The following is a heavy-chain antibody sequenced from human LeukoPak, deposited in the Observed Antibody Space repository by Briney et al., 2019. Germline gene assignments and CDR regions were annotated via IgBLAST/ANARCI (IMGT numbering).Heavy chain of an antibody. Sequence: PSETLSLTCAVYGGSFSGYYWSWIRQPPGKGLEWIGEINHSGSTNYNPSLKSRVTILVDTSKNQFSLKLSSVTAADTAVYYCARDYYDSSGYYFFDPWGQGTLVTVSS. CDR3: ARDYYDSSGYYFFDP. V-gene: IGHV4-34*01. D-gene: IGHD3-22*01. J-gene: IGHJ5*02. CDR1: GGSFSGYY. CDR2: INHSGST.